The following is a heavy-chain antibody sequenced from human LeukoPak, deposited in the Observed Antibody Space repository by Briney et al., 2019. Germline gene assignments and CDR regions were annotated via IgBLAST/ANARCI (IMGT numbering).Heavy chain of an antibody. CDR3: ARDGSRRNKGSGSRYFDY. Sequence: GRSLRLSCAASGFTFSSYAMHWFRQAPGKGLGWVAVISYDGSNKYYADSVKGRFTISRDNSKNTLYLQMNSLRAEDTAVYYCARDGSRRNKGSGSRYFDYWGQGTLVTVSS. D-gene: IGHD3-10*01. CDR1: GFTFSSYA. CDR2: ISYDGSNK. J-gene: IGHJ4*02. V-gene: IGHV3-30-3*01.